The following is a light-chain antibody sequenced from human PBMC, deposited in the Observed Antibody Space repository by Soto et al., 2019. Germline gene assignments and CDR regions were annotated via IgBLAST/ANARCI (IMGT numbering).Light chain of an antibody. V-gene: IGKV4-1*01. CDR2: WAS. CDR1: QSVLYSSDNKNY. Sequence: DFVMTQFPDSLAVSLGERATINCKSSQSVLYSSDNKNYLAWYQQKPVQPPKLLISWASTRESGVPDRFSGSGSGTDFTLTISSLQAEDVEVYYCQQYYTAPPLTFGGGTKVEIK. CDR3: QQYYTAPPLT. J-gene: IGKJ4*01.